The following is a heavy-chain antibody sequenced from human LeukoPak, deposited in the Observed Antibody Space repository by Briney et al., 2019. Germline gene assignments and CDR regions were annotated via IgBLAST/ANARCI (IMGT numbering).Heavy chain of an antibody. D-gene: IGHD6-19*01. Sequence: SETVSLTCTVSGGSISSGSYYWSWIRQPAGKGLEWIGRIYTSGSTNYNPSLKSRVTISVDTSKNQFSLKLSSVTAADTAVYYCARDGLYSSGRSDAFDIWGQGTMVTVSS. CDR2: IYTSGST. CDR3: ARDGLYSSGRSDAFDI. CDR1: GGSISSGSYY. V-gene: IGHV4-61*02. J-gene: IGHJ3*02.